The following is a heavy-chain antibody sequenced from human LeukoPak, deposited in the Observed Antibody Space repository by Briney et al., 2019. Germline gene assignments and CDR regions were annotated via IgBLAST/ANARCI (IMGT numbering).Heavy chain of an antibody. CDR2: INHSGST. Sequence: PSETLSLTCAVYSGSFNGYYWSWIRQPPGKGLEWIGEINHSGSTNYNPSLRSRVTISVDTSKNQFSLKMISVTAADPAVYYCARTTSGAFNMWGQGTMVTVSS. CDR3: ARTTSGAFNM. CDR1: SGSFNGYY. V-gene: IGHV4-34*01. D-gene: IGHD1-1*01. J-gene: IGHJ3*02.